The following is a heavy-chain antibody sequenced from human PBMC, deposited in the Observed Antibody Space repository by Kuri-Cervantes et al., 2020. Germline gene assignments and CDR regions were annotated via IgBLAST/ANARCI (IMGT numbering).Heavy chain of an antibody. D-gene: IGHD2/OR15-2a*01. CDR1: GYTFTSYY. CDR3: ATDVRTKGAFDY. CDR2: IIPIFGTA. V-gene: IGHV1-69*13. J-gene: IGHJ4*02. Sequence: SVKVSCKASGYTFTSYYMHWVRQAPGQGLEWMGGIIPIFGTANYAQKFQGRVTITADESTSTAYMELSSLRSEDTAVYYCATDVRTKGAFDYWGQGTLVTVSS.